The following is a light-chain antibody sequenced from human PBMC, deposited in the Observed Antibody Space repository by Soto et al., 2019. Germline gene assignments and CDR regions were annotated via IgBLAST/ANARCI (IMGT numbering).Light chain of an antibody. V-gene: IGLV1-47*01. CDR3: AAWDDSLSGVV. CDR2: RNN. J-gene: IGLJ2*01. CDR1: SSNIGSYY. Sequence: QSVLAQPPSASGTLGQRVTISCSGSSSNIGSYYVYWYRQLPGTAPKLLIYRNNQRPSGVPDRFSGSKSGTSASLAISGLRSEDEADYYCAAWDDSLSGVVFGGGTKLTVL.